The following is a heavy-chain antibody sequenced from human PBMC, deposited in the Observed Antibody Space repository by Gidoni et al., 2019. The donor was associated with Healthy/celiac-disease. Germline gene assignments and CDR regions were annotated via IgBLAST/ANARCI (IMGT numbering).Heavy chain of an antibody. D-gene: IGHD3-22*01. V-gene: IGHV3-74*01. CDR2: INSDGSST. J-gene: IGHJ4*02. CDR1: GFTFSSYW. Sequence: EVQLVESGGGLVQPGGSLRLSCAASGFTFSSYWMHWVRQAPGKGLVWVSRINSDGSSTSYADSVKGRFTISRDNAKNTLYLQMNSLRAEDTAVYYCARAYYYDSSGYWGALPFSPYWGQGTLVTVSS. CDR3: ARAYYYDSSGYWGALPFSPY.